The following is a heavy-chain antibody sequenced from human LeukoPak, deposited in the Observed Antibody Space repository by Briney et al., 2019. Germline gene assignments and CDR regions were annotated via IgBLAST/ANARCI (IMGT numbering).Heavy chain of an antibody. CDR1: GFTFSSYG. D-gene: IGHD3-22*01. CDR2: ISYDGSNK. J-gene: IGHJ4*02. V-gene: IGHV3-30*18. Sequence: PGRSLRLSCVVSGFTFSSYGMHWVRQAPGKGLECVAVISYDGSNKYYADSVKGRVTISRDNSKNTLYLQMNSLRAEDTAVYYCAKGGYYYDRSGYYSRTYFDYWGQGTLVIVSS. CDR3: AKGGYYYDRSGYYSRTYFDY.